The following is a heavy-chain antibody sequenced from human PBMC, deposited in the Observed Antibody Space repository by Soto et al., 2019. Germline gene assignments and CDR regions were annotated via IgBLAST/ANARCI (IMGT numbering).Heavy chain of an antibody. CDR3: ARDGTGWTGGDH. J-gene: IGHJ4*02. CDR2: LWRDGSKV. Sequence: PWGSLSLSCAASGFTFVDYDILFLRHSPGKRLEWVAVLWRDGSKVYYADSVKGRFTISRDNSKNTLYLEMNSLRVEDTAVYYCARDGTGWTGGDHWGQGTLVTVSS. CDR1: GFTFVDYD. V-gene: IGHV3-33*01. D-gene: IGHD6-19*01.